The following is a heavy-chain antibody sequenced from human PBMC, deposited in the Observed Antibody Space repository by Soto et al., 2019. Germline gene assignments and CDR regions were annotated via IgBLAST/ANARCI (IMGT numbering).Heavy chain of an antibody. CDR1: GFTFSSHG. V-gene: IGHV3-7*01. CDR3: SRDKRGPGRYSCSLYNYYYYGMDL. Sequence: PGVSLRLSWSASGFTFSSHGMSWVRQAPGKGLEWVANIKQDGSEKYYVDSVKGRFTISRDNAKNSLYLQMNGLRAEDTAVYHCSRDKRGPGRYSCSLYNYYYYGMDLWGQRP. J-gene: IGHJ6*02. D-gene: IGHD6-13*01. CDR2: IKQDGSEK.